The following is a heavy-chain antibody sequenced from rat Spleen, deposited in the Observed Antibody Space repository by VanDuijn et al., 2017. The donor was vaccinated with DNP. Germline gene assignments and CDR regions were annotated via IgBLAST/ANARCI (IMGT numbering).Heavy chain of an antibody. CDR2: MWYDGDT. CDR3: ARGNYGGYDY. V-gene: IGHV2-34*01. J-gene: IGHJ2*01. D-gene: IGHD1-11*01. Sequence: QVQLKESGPGLVQPSETLSLTCTVSGFSLTTYSVSWVRQPSGKGPEWMGKMWYDGDTAYNSALKSRLSISRDTSKSQVFLKLNSLQTDDIATYYCARGNYGGYDYWGQGVMVTVAS. CDR1: GFSLTTYS.